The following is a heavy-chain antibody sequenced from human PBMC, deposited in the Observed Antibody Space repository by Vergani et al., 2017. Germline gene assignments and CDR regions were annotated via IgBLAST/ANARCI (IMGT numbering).Heavy chain of an antibody. V-gene: IGHV1-18*01. D-gene: IGHD3-3*01. CDR3: ARVVTIFGVDPYGMDV. CDR1: GYTFTSYG. J-gene: IGHJ6*02. CDR2: ISAYNGKT. Sequence: QVQLVQSGAEVKKPGASVKVSCKASGYTFTSYGISWVRQAPGQGLEWMGWISAYNGKTNYAQKLQGRVTMITDTSTSTAYMELRSLRSDDTAVYYCARVVTIFGVDPYGMDVWGQGTTVTVSS.